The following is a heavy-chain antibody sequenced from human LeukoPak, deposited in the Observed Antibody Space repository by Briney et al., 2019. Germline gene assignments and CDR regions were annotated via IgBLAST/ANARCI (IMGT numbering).Heavy chain of an antibody. CDR3: ARLNLGYGYFLEATKRDY. V-gene: IGHV3-30-3*01. CDR2: ISYDVGSNT. J-gene: IGHJ4*02. CDR1: GYIFTGYC. Sequence: SCKASGYIFTGYCMHWVRQAPGKGLEWVAVISYDVGSNTYYADSVKGRFTISRDNSKNTLYLQMNSLRAEDTAVYYCARLNLGYGYFLEATKRDYWGQGTLVTVSS. D-gene: IGHD5-18*01.